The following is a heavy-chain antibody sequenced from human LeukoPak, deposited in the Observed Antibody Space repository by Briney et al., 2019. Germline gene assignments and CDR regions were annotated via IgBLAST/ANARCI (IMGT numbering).Heavy chain of an antibody. CDR1: GFTFSSYS. CDR3: ATENNVSRFFFCY. J-gene: IGHJ4*02. V-gene: IGHV3-48*04. CDR2: IKTKGGLI. Sequence: GGSLRLSCAASGFTFSSYSMNWVRQAPGGGLEWIAHIKTKGGLIYYADSVKGRFTISRDNTYNSLYLHMNSLRVEDTAVYYCATENNVSRFFFCYRGRGTMVGVSS. D-gene: IGHD3-3*01.